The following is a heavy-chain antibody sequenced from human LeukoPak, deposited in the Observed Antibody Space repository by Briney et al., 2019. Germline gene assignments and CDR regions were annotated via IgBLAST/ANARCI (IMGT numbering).Heavy chain of an antibody. CDR3: ARDPATVTPYFDY. D-gene: IGHD5-24*01. CDR2: IWYDGSKK. CDR1: GFTFSSYG. V-gene: IGHV3-33*01. J-gene: IGHJ4*02. Sequence: GGSLRLSCAVSGFTFSSYGFHWVRRAPGKGLEWVAVIWYDGSKKYYADSVKGRFTTSRDNSKNTLYLQMNSLRAEDTAVYYCARDPATVTPYFDYWGQGTLVTVSS.